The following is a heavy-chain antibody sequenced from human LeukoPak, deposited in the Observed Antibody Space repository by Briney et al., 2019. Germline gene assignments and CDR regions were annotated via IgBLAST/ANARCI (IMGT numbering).Heavy chain of an antibody. D-gene: IGHD1-26*01. CDR1: GFIFSNYG. J-gene: IGHJ4*02. Sequence: GGSLRLSCAVSGFIFSNYGMLWVRQAPGKGLEWVALIRYDGSNKYYADSVKGRFTISRDISKNTLYLQMNSLRAEDTAVYYCAKDKGGARIYFDYWGQGTLVTVSS. V-gene: IGHV3-30*02. CDR2: IRYDGSNK. CDR3: AKDKGGARIYFDY.